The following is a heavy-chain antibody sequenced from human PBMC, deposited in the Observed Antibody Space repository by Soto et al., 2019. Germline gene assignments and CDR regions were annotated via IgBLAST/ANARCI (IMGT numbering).Heavy chain of an antibody. V-gene: IGHV4-59*08. J-gene: IGHJ2*01. D-gene: IGHD6-19*01. CDR2: LYYSGNT. CDR1: GGSISSYY. CDR3: ARHKGYSSGWKSYWYFDL. Sequence: QVQLQESGPGLAKPSDTLSLTCSVSGGSISSYYWSWIRQPPGKGLEWIGYLYYSGNTNYNPSLKSRVTTSVDTSKNQFSLKLSSVTAADTALYYCARHKGYSSGWKSYWYFDLWGRGTLVTVSS.